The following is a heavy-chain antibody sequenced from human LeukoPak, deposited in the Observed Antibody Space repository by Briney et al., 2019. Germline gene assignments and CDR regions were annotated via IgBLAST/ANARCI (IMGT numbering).Heavy chain of an antibody. D-gene: IGHD2-15*01. Sequence: SETPSLTCAVYGGSFSGYYWSWIRQPPGKGLEWIGEINHSGSTNYNPSLKSRVTISVDTSKNQFSLKLSSVTAADTAVYYCARDLVVVAATGWFDPWGQGTLVTVSS. CDR2: INHSGST. CDR1: GGSFSGYY. CDR3: ARDLVVVAATGWFDP. V-gene: IGHV4-34*01. J-gene: IGHJ5*02.